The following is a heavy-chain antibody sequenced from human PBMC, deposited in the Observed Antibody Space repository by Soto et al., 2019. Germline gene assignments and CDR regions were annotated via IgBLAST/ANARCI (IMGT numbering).Heavy chain of an antibody. CDR3: AKDPTNMVRGVVDY. CDR1: GFTFSSYG. V-gene: IGHV3-30*18. CDR2: ISYDGSNK. Sequence: GGSLRLSCAASGFTFSSYGMHWVRQAPGKGLEWVAVISYDGSNKYYADSVKGRFTISRDNSKNTLYLQMNSLRAEDTAVYYCAKDPTNMVRGVVDYWGQGTLVTVSS. D-gene: IGHD3-10*01. J-gene: IGHJ4*02.